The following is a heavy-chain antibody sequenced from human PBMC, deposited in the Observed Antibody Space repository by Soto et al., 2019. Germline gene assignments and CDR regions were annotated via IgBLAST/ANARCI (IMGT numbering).Heavy chain of an antibody. CDR2: ISYDGSNK. CDR3: AKAHVDTAMVTYYYYGMDV. J-gene: IGHJ6*02. D-gene: IGHD5-18*01. V-gene: IGHV3-30*18. CDR1: GFTFSSYG. Sequence: GGSLRLSWAASGFTFSSYGMHWVRQAPSKGLEWVAVISYDGSNKYYADSVKGRFTISRDNSKNTLYLQMNSLRAEDTAVYYRAKAHVDTAMVTYYYYGMDVWAKGPRSPSP.